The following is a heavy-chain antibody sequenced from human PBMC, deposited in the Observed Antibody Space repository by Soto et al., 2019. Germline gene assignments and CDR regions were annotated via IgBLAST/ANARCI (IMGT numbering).Heavy chain of an antibody. CDR3: ARAHPTQQQLVR. CDR2: IYYSGST. D-gene: IGHD6-13*01. J-gene: IGHJ4*02. Sequence: QVQLQESGPGLVKPSETLSLTCTVSGGSISSYYWSWIRQPPGKGLEWIGYIYYSGSTNYNPSLKSRVTISVDTSKNQFSLKLSSVTAADTAVYYCARAHPTQQQLVRWGQGTLVTVSS. CDR1: GGSISSYY. V-gene: IGHV4-59*01.